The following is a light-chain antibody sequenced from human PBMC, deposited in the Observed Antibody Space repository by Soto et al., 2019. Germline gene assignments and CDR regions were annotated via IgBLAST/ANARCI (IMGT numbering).Light chain of an antibody. Sequence: DIQMTQSPSTLSASVGDRVTITCRAGQSVDTWLAWYQQKPGKAPKVLVYKASSLQSGVPSRFSGSGFGTEFTLTISSLQPDDFATYYCQQYKTSWTFGLGTKVYIK. CDR1: QSVDTW. CDR3: QQYKTSWT. J-gene: IGKJ1*01. CDR2: KAS. V-gene: IGKV1-5*03.